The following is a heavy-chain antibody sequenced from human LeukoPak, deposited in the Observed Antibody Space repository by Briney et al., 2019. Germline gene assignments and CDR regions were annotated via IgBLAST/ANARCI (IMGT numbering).Heavy chain of an antibody. D-gene: IGHD3-9*01. Sequence: ASVKVSCKASGYTFTGYYMHWVRQAPGQGLEWMGWINPNSGGTNYAQKFQGRVAMTRDTSISTAYMELSRLRSDDTAVYYCARTLYYDILTGYFQPFDYWGQGTLVTVSS. J-gene: IGHJ4*02. CDR1: GYTFTGYY. V-gene: IGHV1-2*02. CDR2: INPNSGGT. CDR3: ARTLYYDILTGYFQPFDY.